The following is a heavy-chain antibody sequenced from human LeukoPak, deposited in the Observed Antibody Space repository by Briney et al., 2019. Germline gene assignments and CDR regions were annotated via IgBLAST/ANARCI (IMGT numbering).Heavy chain of an antibody. CDR3: ARGVLFRGVIVFYY. D-gene: IGHD3-10*01. CDR2: IYHSGST. J-gene: IGHJ4*02. Sequence: PSETLSLTCTVSGYSISSGYYWGWIRQPPGKGLEWIGSIYHSGSTYYNPSLKSRVTISVDTSKNQFSLKLSSVTAADTAVYYCARGVLFRGVIVFYYWGQGTLVTVPS. CDR1: GYSISSGYY. V-gene: IGHV4-38-2*02.